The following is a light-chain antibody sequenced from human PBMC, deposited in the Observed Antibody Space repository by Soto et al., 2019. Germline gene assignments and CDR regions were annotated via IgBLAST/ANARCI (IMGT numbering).Light chain of an antibody. J-gene: IGKJ1*01. Sequence: EILMTQSPVTPSVSPGERVTLSCRASQSVGRDVAWYQQEPGQAPRLLIYGASARATGIPARFSGNGAGTEFALTITSLQSEDFGVYYCQQYNTWPRTFGQGTKV. CDR3: QQYNTWPRT. V-gene: IGKV3-15*01. CDR1: QSVGRD. CDR2: GAS.